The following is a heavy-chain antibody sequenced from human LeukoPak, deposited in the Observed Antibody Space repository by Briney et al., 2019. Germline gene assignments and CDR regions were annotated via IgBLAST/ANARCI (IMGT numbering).Heavy chain of an antibody. V-gene: IGHV1-69*13. D-gene: IGHD4-17*01. CDR1: GGTFSSYA. J-gene: IGHJ4*02. Sequence: GASVKVSYKASGGTFSSYAISWVRQAPGQGLEWMGGIIPIFGTANYAQKFQGRVTITADESTSTAYMELSRLRSDDTAVYYCARDGDYVPYWGQGTLVTVSS. CDR3: ARDGDYVPY. CDR2: IIPIFGTA.